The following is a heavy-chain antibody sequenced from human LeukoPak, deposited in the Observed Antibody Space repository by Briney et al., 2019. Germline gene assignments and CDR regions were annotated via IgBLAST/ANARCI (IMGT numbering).Heavy chain of an antibody. D-gene: IGHD1-26*01. V-gene: IGHV1-46*04. J-gene: IGHJ4*02. CDR1: GYTFTSYY. CDR2: FNPSGGST. CDR3: ARDESSGSSGRACLY. Sequence: ASVKVSCKASGYTFTSYYIHWVRQAPGQGLEWMGIFNPSGGSTSYAQKLQGRVTMTRDTSTSTVYMELSSLRSEDTAVYYCARDESSGSSGRACLYWGQGTLVTVSS.